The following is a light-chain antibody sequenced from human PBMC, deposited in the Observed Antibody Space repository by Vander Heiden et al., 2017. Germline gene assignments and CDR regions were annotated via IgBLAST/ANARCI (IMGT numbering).Light chain of an antibody. J-gene: IGKJ4*01. V-gene: IGKV1-39*01. CDR1: QSISSY. CDR2: AAS. CDR3: QQNDSNPPLT. Sequence: DIQMTQSPSSLSASVGDRVTITCRASQSISSYLNWYQQKPGKGPKRLIYAASSVQRGDPSRFSGSGYGTDFTLTISSRQPEDFATYYCQQNDSNPPLTFGGGTKVESK.